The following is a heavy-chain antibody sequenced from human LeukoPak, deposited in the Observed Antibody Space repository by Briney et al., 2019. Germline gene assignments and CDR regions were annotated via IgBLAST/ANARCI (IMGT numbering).Heavy chain of an antibody. CDR1: GGSINSGSYY. J-gene: IGHJ5*02. CDR3: ARSDIVVVPAAIGWFDP. V-gene: IGHV4-61*02. D-gene: IGHD2-2*01. CDR2: IYTSGST. Sequence: SETLSLTCTVSGGSINSGSYYWSWIRQPAGKGLEWIGRIYTSGSTNYNPSLKSRVTISVDTSKNQFSLELSSVTAADTAVYYCARSDIVVVPAAIGWFDPWGQGTLVTVSS.